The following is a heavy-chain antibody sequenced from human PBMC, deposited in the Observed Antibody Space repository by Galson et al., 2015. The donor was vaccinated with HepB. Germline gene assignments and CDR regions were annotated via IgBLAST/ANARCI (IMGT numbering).Heavy chain of an antibody. J-gene: IGHJ4*02. CDR1: GFTFSSYA. Sequence: SLRLSCAASGFTFSSYAMHWVRQAPGKGLEWVAVISYDGSNKYYADSVKGRFTISRDNSKNTLYLQMNSLRAEDTAVYYCARDPTIVVAGVFYFDYWGQGTLVTVSS. V-gene: IGHV3-30*04. CDR3: ARDPTIVVAGVFYFDY. CDR2: ISYDGSNK. D-gene: IGHD6-19*01.